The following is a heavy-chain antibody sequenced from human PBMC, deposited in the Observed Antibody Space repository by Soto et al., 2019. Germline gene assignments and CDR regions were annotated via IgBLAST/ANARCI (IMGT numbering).Heavy chain of an antibody. CDR3: ATGFSAMAAAY. Sequence: GVSLRLSCVASGLTLSSFGMNWVRQAPGKGLEWVAYISSSSSAIYYAGSVKGRFTISRDNAKNSLYLQINSLTDEDTAVYYCATGFSAMAAAYWGQGTLVTVSS. J-gene: IGHJ4*02. V-gene: IGHV3-48*02. CDR1: GLTLSSFG. CDR2: ISSSSSAI. D-gene: IGHD6-13*01.